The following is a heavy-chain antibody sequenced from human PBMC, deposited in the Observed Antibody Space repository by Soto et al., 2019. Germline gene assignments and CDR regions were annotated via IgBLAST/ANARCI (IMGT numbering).Heavy chain of an antibody. CDR3: ATGTPGTTYYYYYAMDV. Sequence: GGSLRLSCTASGFTVSSNYMSWVRQAPGKGLEWVSVIYSGGGTYYGDSVKGRFTISSDNSKNRLFLDMNSLRAEDTAVYYCATGTPGTTYYYYYAMDVWGQGT. V-gene: IGHV3-53*01. J-gene: IGHJ6*02. CDR2: IYSGGGT. D-gene: IGHD1-1*01. CDR1: GFTVSSNY.